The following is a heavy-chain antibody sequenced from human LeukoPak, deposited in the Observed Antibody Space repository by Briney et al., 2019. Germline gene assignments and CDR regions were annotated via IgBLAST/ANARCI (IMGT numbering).Heavy chain of an antibody. J-gene: IGHJ4*02. D-gene: IGHD1-26*01. Sequence: GGSLRLSCAASGFTFDDYTMHWVRQAPGKGLVWVSRINSDGSSTSYADSVKGRFTISRDNAKNTPYLQMNSLRAEDTAVYYCARDLGGSYLFDYWGQGTLVTVSS. CDR1: GFTFDDYT. V-gene: IGHV3-74*01. CDR3: ARDLGGSYLFDY. CDR2: INSDGSST.